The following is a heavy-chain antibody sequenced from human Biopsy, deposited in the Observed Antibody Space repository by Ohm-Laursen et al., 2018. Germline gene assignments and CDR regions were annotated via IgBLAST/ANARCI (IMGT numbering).Heavy chain of an antibody. CDR3: ARLGDFHGSGICGLDV. J-gene: IGHJ6*02. CDR1: GKSFSGYF. V-gene: IGHV4-34*01. Sequence: SETLSLTCAVSGKSFSGYFWTWIRQPPGKGLEWIGEVNDSGTTNYNPSLKSRLTVSVDTTRKQFSLKLTSVTAADTALYYCARLGDFHGSGICGLDVWGRGTLVTVSS. D-gene: IGHD3-10*01. CDR2: VNDSGTT.